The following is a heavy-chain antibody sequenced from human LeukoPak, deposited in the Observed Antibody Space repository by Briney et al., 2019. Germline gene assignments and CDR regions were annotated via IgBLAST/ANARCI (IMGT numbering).Heavy chain of an antibody. D-gene: IGHD1-26*01. CDR2: IYHSGST. V-gene: IGHV4-4*02. J-gene: IGHJ6*02. CDR3: ARQWELSLYYYYGMDV. Sequence: SGTLSLTCAVSGGSISSSNWWSWVRQPPGKGLEWIGEIYHSGSTNYNPSLKSRVTISVDKSKNQFSLKLSSVTAADTAVYYCARQWELSLYYYYGMDVWGQGTTVTVSS. CDR1: GGSISSSNW.